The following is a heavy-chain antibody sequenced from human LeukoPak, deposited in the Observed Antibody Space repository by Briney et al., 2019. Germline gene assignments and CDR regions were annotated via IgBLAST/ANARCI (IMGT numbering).Heavy chain of an antibody. Sequence: PGGSLRLSCAASGFTFSSYSMNWVRQAPGRGLEWVSSISSSSSYIYYADSVKGRFTISRDNAKNSLYLQMNSLRAEDTAVYYCARASRPYSSSGYWGQGTLVTVSS. CDR2: ISSSSSYI. CDR1: GFTFSSYS. CDR3: ARASRPYSSSGY. J-gene: IGHJ4*02. V-gene: IGHV3-21*01. D-gene: IGHD6-6*01.